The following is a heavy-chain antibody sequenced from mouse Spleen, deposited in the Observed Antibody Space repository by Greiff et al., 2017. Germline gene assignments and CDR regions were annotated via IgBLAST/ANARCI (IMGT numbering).Heavy chain of an antibody. CDR2: ISSGGSYT. D-gene: IGHD1-2*01. J-gene: IGHJ2*01. CDR3: ARRGTATFDY. CDR1: GFTFSSYG. V-gene: IGHV5-6*01. Sequence: EVHLVESGGDLVKPGGSLKLSCAASGFTFSSYGMSWVRQTPDKRLEWVATISSGGSYTYYPDSVKGRFTISRDNAKNTLYLQMSSLKSEDTAMYYCARRGTATFDYWGQGTTLTVSS.